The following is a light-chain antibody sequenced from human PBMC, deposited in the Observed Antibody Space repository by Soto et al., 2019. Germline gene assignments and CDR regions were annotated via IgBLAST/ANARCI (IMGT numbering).Light chain of an antibody. CDR2: IND. Sequence: QSVLTRPPSASGTPGQRVTISCFGSSSNIGSNTVNWYQQLPGTAPKLLIYINDRRPSGVPDRFSGSKSGTSASLAISGLQSEDEADYYCAAWHDSMNGPVFGGGTKLTVL. CDR1: SSNIGSNT. V-gene: IGLV1-44*01. J-gene: IGLJ2*01. CDR3: AAWHDSMNGPV.